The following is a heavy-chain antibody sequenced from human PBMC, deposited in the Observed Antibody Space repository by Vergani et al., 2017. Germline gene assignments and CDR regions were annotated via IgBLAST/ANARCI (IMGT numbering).Heavy chain of an antibody. Sequence: EVQLLESGGGLVQPGGSLRLSCAASGFTFSSYAMSWVRQAPGKGLEWVSAISGSGGSTYYADSVKGRFTISRDNSKNTLYLQMNSLRAEDTAVYYCAKDRGYCSSTSCYTDDAFDIWGQGTMVTVSS. CDR3: AKDRGYCSSTSCYTDDAFDI. V-gene: IGHV3-23*01. D-gene: IGHD2-2*02. CDR1: GFTFSSYA. CDR2: ISGSGGST. J-gene: IGHJ3*02.